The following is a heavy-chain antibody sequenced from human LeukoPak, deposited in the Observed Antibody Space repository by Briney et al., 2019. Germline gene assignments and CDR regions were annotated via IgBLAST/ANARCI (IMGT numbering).Heavy chain of an antibody. D-gene: IGHD1-26*01. CDR1: GFTFGDYA. J-gene: IGHJ4*02. Sequence: GGSLRLSCTASGFTFGDYAMSWFRQAPGKGLEWVGFIRSKAYGGTTEYAASVKGRFTISRDDSKSIAYLQMNSLKTEDTAVYYCTRRIVGATDEYYFDYWGQGTLVTVSS. CDR3: TRRIVGATDEYYFDY. V-gene: IGHV3-49*03. CDR2: IRSKAYGGTT.